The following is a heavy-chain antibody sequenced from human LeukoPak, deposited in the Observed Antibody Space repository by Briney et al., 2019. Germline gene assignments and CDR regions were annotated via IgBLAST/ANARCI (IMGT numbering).Heavy chain of an antibody. CDR2: IYYSGNT. CDR1: GGSISSASYY. CDR3: TRVMVGATTDY. V-gene: IGHV4-61*10. D-gene: IGHD1-26*01. Sequence: SQTLSLTCTVSGGSISSASYYWSWIRQPAGKGLEWIGSIYYSGNTNYNPSLKSRVTISVDTSKNQFSLKLTSVTAADTAVYYCTRVMVGATTDYWGQGTLVTVSS. J-gene: IGHJ4*02.